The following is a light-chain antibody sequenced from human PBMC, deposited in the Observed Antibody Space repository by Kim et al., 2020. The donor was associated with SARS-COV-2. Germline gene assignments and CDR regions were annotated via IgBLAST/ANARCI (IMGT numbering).Light chain of an antibody. CDR1: QSVSSNS. CDR2: GAS. Sequence: EIVLTQSPGTLSLSPGERVTLSCRASQSVSSNSLAWYQQKSGQPPRLLVYGASNRAIGVPDRFSGSGSGTDFTLTIGRLEPEDFAVYYCQQYGRSPFTFGPGTKVDIK. J-gene: IGKJ3*01. CDR3: QQYGRSPFT. V-gene: IGKV3-20*01.